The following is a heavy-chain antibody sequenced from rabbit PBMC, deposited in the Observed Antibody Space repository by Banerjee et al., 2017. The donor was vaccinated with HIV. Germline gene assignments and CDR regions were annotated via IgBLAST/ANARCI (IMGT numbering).Heavy chain of an antibody. J-gene: IGHJ4*01. Sequence: QSLEESGGDLVKPGASLTLTCKASGLDFSSSYWICWVRQAPGKGPEWIACIYTGSSGSTYYANWAKGRFTSSKTSSTTVTLLMTSLTAADTATYFCARDADYAGGGYANLWGPGTLV. D-gene: IGHD8-1*01. CDR2: IYTGSSGST. V-gene: IGHV1S40*01. CDR3: ARDADYAGGGYANL. CDR1: GLDFSSSYW.